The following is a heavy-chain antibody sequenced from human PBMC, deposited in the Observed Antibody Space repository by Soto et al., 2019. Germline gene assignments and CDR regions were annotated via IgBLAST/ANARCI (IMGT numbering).Heavy chain of an antibody. CDR2: IYYSGST. V-gene: IGHV4-59*01. CDR3: ARMESTGTRDFDI. Sequence: SETLSLTCTVSGGSISSYYWSWIRQPPGKGLEWIGYIYYSGSTNYNPSLKSRVTISVDTSKNQFSLKLSSVTAADTAVYYCARMESTGTRDFDIWGQGTMVTVS. CDR1: GGSISSYY. J-gene: IGHJ3*02. D-gene: IGHD1-1*01.